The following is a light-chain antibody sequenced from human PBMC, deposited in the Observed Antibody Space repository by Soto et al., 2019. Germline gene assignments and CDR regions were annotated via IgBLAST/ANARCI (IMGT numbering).Light chain of an antibody. V-gene: IGKV3-20*01. CDR1: QSVSSSS. J-gene: IGKJ1*01. Sequence: EIVLTQSPGTLSLSPGERATLSYRASQSVSSSSLAWYQQKRGQAPRLLIHDASSRATGIPDRFSGSGSGTDFTLTISRLEPEDFAVYYCQQYGGSPRTFGQGTKVDI. CDR3: QQYGGSPRT. CDR2: DAS.